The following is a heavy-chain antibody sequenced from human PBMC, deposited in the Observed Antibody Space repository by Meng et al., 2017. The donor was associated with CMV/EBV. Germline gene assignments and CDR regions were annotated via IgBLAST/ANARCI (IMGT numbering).Heavy chain of an antibody. V-gene: IGHV1-69*12. CDR1: GGTLSSYA. CDR2: IIPIFGTA. D-gene: IGHD5-12*01. J-gene: IGHJ4*02. CDR3: AREGALAYFDY. Sequence: VHVWQSGAEVKKPGSWVKVSGKASGGTLSSYAISWVRQAPGQGLEWMRGIIPIFGTANYAQKFQGRVTITADESTSTAYMELSSLRSEDTAVYYCAREGALAYFDYWGQGTLVTVSS.